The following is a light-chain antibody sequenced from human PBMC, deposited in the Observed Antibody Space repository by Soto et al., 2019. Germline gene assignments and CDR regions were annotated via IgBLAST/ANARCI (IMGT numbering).Light chain of an antibody. J-gene: IGKJ4*01. CDR3: MQALQTPLLT. CDR1: QSLLHSNGYNY. Sequence: DIVMTQSPLSLPVTPVEPASISCRSSQSLLHSNGYNYLDWYLQKPGQSPQLLIYLGSNRASGVPDRFSGSGSGTDFTLKISRVEAEDVGVYYCMQALQTPLLTFGGGTKVEIK. CDR2: LGS. V-gene: IGKV2-28*01.